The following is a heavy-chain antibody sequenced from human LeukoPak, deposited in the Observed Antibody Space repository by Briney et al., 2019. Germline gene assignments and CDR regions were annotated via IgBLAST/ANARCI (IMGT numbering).Heavy chain of an antibody. V-gene: IGHV4-59*12. J-gene: IGHJ3*02. CDR2: IYYSGST. Sequence: SETLSLTCTVSGGSIRSYYWSWIRQPPGKGLEWIGYIYYSGSTNYNPSLKSRVTLSVDTSKNQFSLKLSSVTAADTAVYYCARDLVVVVPAAGDAFDIWGQGTMVTVSS. D-gene: IGHD2-2*01. CDR1: GGSIRSYY. CDR3: ARDLVVVVPAAGDAFDI.